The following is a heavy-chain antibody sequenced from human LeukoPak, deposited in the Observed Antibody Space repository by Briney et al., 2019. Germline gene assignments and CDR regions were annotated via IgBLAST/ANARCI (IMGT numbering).Heavy chain of an antibody. CDR2: INHSGST. CDR3: ASGNKGQGLSPYSYGSWV. Sequence: SETLSLTCAVYGGSFSGYYWSWIRQPPGKGLECIGEINHSGSTNHNPSLKSRVTMSVDTSKNQFSLKLRSVTAADTAVYYCASGNKGQGLSPYSYGSWVWGQGTLVTVSS. CDR1: GGSFSGYY. V-gene: IGHV4-34*01. J-gene: IGHJ1*01. D-gene: IGHD5-18*01.